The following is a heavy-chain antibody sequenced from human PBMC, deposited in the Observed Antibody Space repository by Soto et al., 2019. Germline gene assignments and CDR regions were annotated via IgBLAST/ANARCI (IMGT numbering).Heavy chain of an antibody. V-gene: IGHV3-23*01. CDR1: GFTFRRYA. Sequence: EALRLTCAASGFTFRRYATSRVHQAPGKGLEWVSAISGSGGSTYYAATVKARFTISRDNSKNTLYLQMNSLRAEDTAVYYCAKAPYYYGSGSFGFQPVDYWGQGTLVPVSS. CDR2: ISGSGGST. CDR3: AKAPYYYGSGSFGFQPVDY. J-gene: IGHJ4*02. D-gene: IGHD3-10*01.